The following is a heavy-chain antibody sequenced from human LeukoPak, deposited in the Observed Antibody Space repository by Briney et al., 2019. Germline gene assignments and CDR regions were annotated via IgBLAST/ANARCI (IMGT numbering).Heavy chain of an antibody. D-gene: IGHD1-26*01. V-gene: IGHV3-48*02. CDR1: GFTFSSYS. CDR2: ISSSSSTI. J-gene: IGHJ4*02. CDR3: ARVTREPQGDYFDY. Sequence: GGSLRLSCAASGFTFSSYSMNWVRQAPGKGLEWVSYISSSSSTIYYADSAKGRFTISRDNAKNSLYLQMNSLRDEDTAVYYCARVTREPQGDYFDYWGQGTLVTVSS.